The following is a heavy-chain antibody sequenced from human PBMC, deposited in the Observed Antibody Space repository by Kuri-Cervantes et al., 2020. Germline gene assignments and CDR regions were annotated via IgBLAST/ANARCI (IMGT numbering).Heavy chain of an antibody. CDR1: GFTFSSYA. V-gene: IGHV3-30*18. Sequence: PTCAASGFTFSSYAMSWVRQAPGKGLEWVAVISYDGSNKYYADSVKGRFTISRDNSKNTLYLQMNSLRAEDTAVYYCAKERRDVTMNYGMDVWGQGTTVTVSS. CDR3: AKERRDVTMNYGMDV. CDR2: ISYDGSNK. D-gene: IGHD2-21*01. J-gene: IGHJ6*02.